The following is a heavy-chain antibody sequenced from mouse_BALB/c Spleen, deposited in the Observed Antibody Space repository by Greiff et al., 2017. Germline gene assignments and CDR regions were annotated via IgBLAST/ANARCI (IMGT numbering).Heavy chain of an antibody. D-gene: IGHD2-14*01. CDR2: ISSGGSYT. Sequence: EVKLVESGGGLVKPGGSLKLSCAASGFTFSSYAMSWVRQTPEKRLEWVATISSGGSYTYYPDSVKGRFTISRDNAKNTLYLQMSGLRSEDTAMYYCARHGEVRGAMDYWGQGTSVTVSS. CDR3: ARHGEVRGAMDY. CDR1: GFTFSSYA. V-gene: IGHV5-9-3*01. J-gene: IGHJ4*01.